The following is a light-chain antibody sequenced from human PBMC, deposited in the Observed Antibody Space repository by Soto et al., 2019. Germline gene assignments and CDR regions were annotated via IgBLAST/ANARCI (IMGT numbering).Light chain of an antibody. CDR2: DAS. Sequence: DIQMTQSPSTLSASVGDRVTITCRASQSISSWLDWYQQKPGKAPKLLIYDASSLESGVPSRFSGSGSGTDFTLTISSLQPDDFATDYCQQYNSYSGTFGQGTKLAIK. J-gene: IGKJ2*02. CDR3: QQYNSYSGT. CDR1: QSISSW. V-gene: IGKV1-5*01.